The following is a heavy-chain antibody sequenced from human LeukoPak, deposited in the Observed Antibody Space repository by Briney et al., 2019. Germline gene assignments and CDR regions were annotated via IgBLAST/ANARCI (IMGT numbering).Heavy chain of an antibody. D-gene: IGHD6-6*01. J-gene: IGHJ4*02. CDR3: ASDDSASSSY. V-gene: IGHV4-39*07. CDR1: GGSISTSSHY. CDR2: ISYSGTT. Sequence: SETPSLTCTVSGGSISTSSHYWGWIRQPPGKGLEWIGSISYSGTTYYNPSLKSRVTISVCTSKNQFSLKLSSVTAADTAVYYCASDDSASSSYWGQGTLVTVSS.